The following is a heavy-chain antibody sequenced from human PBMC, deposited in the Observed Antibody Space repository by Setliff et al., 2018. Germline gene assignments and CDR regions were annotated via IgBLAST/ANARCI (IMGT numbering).Heavy chain of an antibody. CDR3: ARVSGFQYMDV. V-gene: IGHV4-61*09. J-gene: IGHJ6*03. CDR2: IYTSWST. D-gene: IGHD3-3*01. Sequence: SETLSLTCTVSGDSISSRRNYWGWFRQPAGKELEWIGQIYTSWSTNYNPSLKSRVTISLDTSKNQFSLDLSSLTAADTAVYYCARVSGFQYMDVWGKGTTVTVSS. CDR1: GDSISSRRNY.